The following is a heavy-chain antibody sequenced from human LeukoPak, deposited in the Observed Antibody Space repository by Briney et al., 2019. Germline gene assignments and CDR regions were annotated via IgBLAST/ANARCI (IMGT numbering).Heavy chain of an antibody. J-gene: IGHJ5*02. V-gene: IGHV3-49*04. Sequence: PGGSLRLSCTASEFTFGHYSLSWVRQAPGKGLEWVGFIRSKAYGVTTEYAASVKGRFTIARDDSTSIAYLQMNSLKTEDTAVYYCTRAFYETYGYWFDPWGQGTLVTVSS. CDR1: EFTFGHYS. CDR3: TRAFYETYGYWFDP. D-gene: IGHD5/OR15-5a*01. CDR2: IRSKAYGVTT.